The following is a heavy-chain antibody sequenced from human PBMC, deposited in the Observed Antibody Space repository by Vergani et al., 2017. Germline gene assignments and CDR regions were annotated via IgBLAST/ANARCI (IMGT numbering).Heavy chain of an antibody. Sequence: EVQLLESGGGLVQPGGSLRLSCAASGFTFSSYAMSWVRQAPGKGLEWVSVIYSGGSSTYYADSVKGRFTISRDNSKNTLYLQMNSLRAEDTAVYYCAKAPEWLITYFDYWGQGTLVTVSS. J-gene: IGHJ4*02. D-gene: IGHD5-18*01. CDR3: AKAPEWLITYFDY. CDR2: IYSGGSST. V-gene: IGHV3-23*03. CDR1: GFTFSSYA.